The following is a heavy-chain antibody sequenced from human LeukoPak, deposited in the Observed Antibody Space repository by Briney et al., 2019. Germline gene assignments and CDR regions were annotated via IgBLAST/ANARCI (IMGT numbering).Heavy chain of an antibody. V-gene: IGHV3-23*01. CDR1: GFTFSSYA. CDR3: AKGDDYGGNSGFGY. Sequence: GGSLRLSCAASGFTFSSYAMSWVRQAPGKGLEWVSAISGSGGSTYYADSVKGRFTISRDNSKNTLYLQMNSLRAEDTAAYYCAKGDDYGGNSGFGYWGQGTLVTVSS. J-gene: IGHJ4*02. CDR2: ISGSGGST. D-gene: IGHD4-23*01.